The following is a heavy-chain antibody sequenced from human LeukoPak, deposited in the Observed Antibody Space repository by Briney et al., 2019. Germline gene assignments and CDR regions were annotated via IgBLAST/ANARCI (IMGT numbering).Heavy chain of an antibody. CDR1: GFTFSSYW. V-gene: IGHV3-7*01. Sequence: GGSLRLSCPAAGFTFSSYWMSWVRQAPGKGREWVANIKQDGSEIYYVDSVRGRFTISRDNAKNSLYLQMNSLRAEDTAVYYCARPSLNTGSYFDYWGQGILVSVSS. D-gene: IGHD1-26*01. CDR3: ARPSLNTGSYFDY. J-gene: IGHJ4*02. CDR2: IKQDGSEI.